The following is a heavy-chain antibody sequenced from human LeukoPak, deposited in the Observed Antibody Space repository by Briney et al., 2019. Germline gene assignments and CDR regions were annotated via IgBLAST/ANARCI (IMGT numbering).Heavy chain of an antibody. D-gene: IGHD6-19*01. V-gene: IGHV3-53*01. CDR2: IYSGGST. Sequence: GGSLRLSCAASGFTVSSNYMSWVRQAPGKGLEWISVIYSGGSTNYAGSVKGRFTISRDNSKNTLYLQMNSLRAEDTAVYYCASTSGWYEPIDYWGQGTLVTVSS. J-gene: IGHJ4*02. CDR1: GFTVSSNY. CDR3: ASTSGWYEPIDY.